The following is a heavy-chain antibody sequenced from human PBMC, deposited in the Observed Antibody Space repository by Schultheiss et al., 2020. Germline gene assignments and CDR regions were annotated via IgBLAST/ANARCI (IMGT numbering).Heavy chain of an antibody. Sequence: GGSLRLSCAVSGFTFSSYAMSWVRQAPGKGLEWVAVISYDGSNKYYADSVKGRFTISRENAKNSLYLQANSLRAEDTAVYYCARHPTNWGRDYFDFWGQGMLVTVSS. J-gene: IGHJ4*02. CDR3: ARHPTNWGRDYFDF. V-gene: IGHV3-30*03. CDR1: GFTFSSYA. CDR2: ISYDGSNK. D-gene: IGHD7-27*01.